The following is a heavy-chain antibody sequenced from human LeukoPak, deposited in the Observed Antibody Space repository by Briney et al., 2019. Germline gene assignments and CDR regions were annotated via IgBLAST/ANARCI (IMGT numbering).Heavy chain of an antibody. Sequence: PSETLSLTCTVSGGSISSYYWSWILQPAGKGLEWIGRIYTSGSTNYNPSLKSRVTMSVDTSKNQFSLKLNSVTAADTAVYYCARGKGYCTSTSCGYCSGGSCYAIYYYYYMDVWGKGTTVTVSS. CDR2: IYTSGST. CDR3: ARGKGYCTSTSCGYCSGGSCYAIYYYYYMDV. J-gene: IGHJ6*03. D-gene: IGHD2-2*01. V-gene: IGHV4-4*07. CDR1: GGSISSYY.